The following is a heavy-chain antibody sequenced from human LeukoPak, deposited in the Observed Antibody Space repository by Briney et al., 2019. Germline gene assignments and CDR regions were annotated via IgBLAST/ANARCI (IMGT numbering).Heavy chain of an antibody. D-gene: IGHD2-15*01. CDR2: INTDGGNT. Sequence: GGSLRLSCAASGFTFSGYWMHWVRQAPGKGLVWVSRINTDGGNTNYADSVKGRFTISRDNSKNTLYLQMNSLRAEDTAVYYCAREGTSGSGGSCDIWGQGTMVTVSS. J-gene: IGHJ3*02. V-gene: IGHV3-74*01. CDR3: AREGTSGSGGSCDI. CDR1: GFTFSGYW.